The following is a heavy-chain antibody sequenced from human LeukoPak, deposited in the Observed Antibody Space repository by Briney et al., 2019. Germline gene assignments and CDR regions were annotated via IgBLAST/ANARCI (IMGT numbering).Heavy chain of an antibody. CDR1: GYIFTRYG. CDR2: INPNSGGT. Sequence: GASVKVSCKASGYIFTRYGISWVRQAPGQGLEWMGWINPNSGGTNYAQKFQGRVTMTRDTSISTVYMEMSRLRSDDTAVYYCARESVPAVAARRGLNYWGQGTLVAVSS. D-gene: IGHD6-6*01. V-gene: IGHV1-2*02. CDR3: ARESVPAVAARRGLNY. J-gene: IGHJ4*02.